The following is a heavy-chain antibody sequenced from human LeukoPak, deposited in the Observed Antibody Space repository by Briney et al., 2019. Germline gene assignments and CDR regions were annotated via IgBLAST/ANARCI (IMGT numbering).Heavy chain of an antibody. CDR2: ISGSGGST. Sequence: GSLRLSCAASGFIFSSYAMSWVRQAPGKGLEWVSAISGSGGSTYYADSVKGRFTISRDNSKNTLYLQMNSLRAEDTAVYYCAKGTLVGSGTNWFDPWGQGTLVTVSS. J-gene: IGHJ5*02. V-gene: IGHV3-23*01. CDR1: GFIFSSYA. CDR3: AKGTLVGSGTNWFDP. D-gene: IGHD3-10*01.